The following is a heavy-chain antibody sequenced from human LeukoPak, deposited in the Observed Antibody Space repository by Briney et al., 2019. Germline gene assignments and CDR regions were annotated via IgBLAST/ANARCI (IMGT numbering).Heavy chain of an antibody. D-gene: IGHD3-22*01. Sequence: ASVKVSCKDSGYTFTSYGISWVRQAPGQGLEWMGWITTYNGNTNYAQKLQGKVTMTTDTSTSTAYMELRSLRSDDTAVYYCARNYYDSSGYFGFDCWGQGTLVTVFS. CDR3: ARNYYDSSGYFGFDC. V-gene: IGHV1-18*01. CDR2: ITTYNGNT. CDR1: GYTFTSYG. J-gene: IGHJ4*02.